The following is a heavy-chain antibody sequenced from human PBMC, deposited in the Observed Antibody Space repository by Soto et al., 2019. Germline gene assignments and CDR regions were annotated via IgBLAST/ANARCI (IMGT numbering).Heavy chain of an antibody. J-gene: IGHJ5*02. Sequence: PGGSLRLSCAAAGFTFSSYAMHWVRQAPGKGLEYVSAISSNGGSTYYANSVKGRFTISRDNSKNTLYLQMGSLRAEDMAVYYCARDGPPTDFWSGYYFRMSWFDPWGQGTLGTVSS. CDR3: ARDGPPTDFWSGYYFRMSWFDP. CDR1: GFTFSSYA. CDR2: ISSNGGST. V-gene: IGHV3-64*01. D-gene: IGHD3-3*01.